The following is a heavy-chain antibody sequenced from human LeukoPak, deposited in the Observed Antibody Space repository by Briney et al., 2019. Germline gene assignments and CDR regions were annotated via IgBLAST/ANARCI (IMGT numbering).Heavy chain of an antibody. D-gene: IGHD3-16*01. Sequence: PGGSLRLSCAASGLTPTFSYYWMHWVRQAPVKGLVWLSRINSDGSSTIYADSVKGRFTISRDNVKNTVVLQMNSLSADDTAAYYCATGGEQYYDYWGQGTVVTVSS. CDR1: GLTPTFSYYW. CDR2: INSDGSST. V-gene: IGHV3-74*01. J-gene: IGHJ4*02. CDR3: ATGGEQYYDY.